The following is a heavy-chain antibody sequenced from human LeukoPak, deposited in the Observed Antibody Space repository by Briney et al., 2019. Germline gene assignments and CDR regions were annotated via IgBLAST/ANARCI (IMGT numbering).Heavy chain of an antibody. V-gene: IGHV3-33*01. CDR3: ARDGVVVPAAAYYFDY. CDR2: IWYDGSNK. Sequence: GGSLRLSCAASGFTFSSYGMHWVRQAPGKGLEWVAAIWYDGSNKYYADSVKGRFTISRDNSKNTLYLQMNSLRAEDTAVYYCARDGVVVPAAAYYFDYWGQGTLVTVSS. D-gene: IGHD2-2*01. CDR1: GFTFSSYG. J-gene: IGHJ4*02.